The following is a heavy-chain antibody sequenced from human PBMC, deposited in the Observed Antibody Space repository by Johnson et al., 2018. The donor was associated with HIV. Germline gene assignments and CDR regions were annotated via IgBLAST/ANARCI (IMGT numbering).Heavy chain of an antibody. CDR2: IGTAGDT. Sequence: VQLVESGGGVVQPGGSLRLSCAASGFTFSSYDMHLVRQATGKGLEWVSAIGTAGDTYYPGSVKGRFTISRENAKNSMYLQMNSLRAEDTAVYYCARGGSSGWYDAFDIWGQGTMVTVSS. J-gene: IGHJ3*02. CDR3: ARGGSSGWYDAFDI. V-gene: IGHV3-13*01. D-gene: IGHD6-19*01. CDR1: GFTFSSYD.